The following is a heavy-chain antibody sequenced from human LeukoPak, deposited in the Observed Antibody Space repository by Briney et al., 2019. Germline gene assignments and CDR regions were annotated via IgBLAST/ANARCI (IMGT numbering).Heavy chain of an antibody. CDR1: GFTFSSYS. CDR3: ARDRSGSYYDAYYYYMDV. J-gene: IGHJ6*03. CDR2: ISSSSSYI. D-gene: IGHD1-26*01. Sequence: GGSLRLSCAASGFTFSSYSMNWVRQAPGKGLEWVSSISSSSSYIYYADSVKGRFTISRDNAKNSLYLQMNSLRAEDTAVYYCARDRSGSYYDAYYYYMDVWGKGTTVTVSS. V-gene: IGHV3-21*01.